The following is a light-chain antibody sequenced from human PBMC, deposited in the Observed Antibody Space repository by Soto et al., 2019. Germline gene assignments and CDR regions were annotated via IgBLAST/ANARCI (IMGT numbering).Light chain of an antibody. J-gene: IGKJ4*01. CDR3: QQYDKLPFT. V-gene: IGKV1-33*01. Sequence: DIQMTQSPSSLSASVGDRVTITCQASQDVSNYLSWYQQKPGKAPKLLIYAASNLETGVPLRFSGSGYGTHFTFPISSLQPEDIATYYCQQYDKLPFTFGGGSNVEIK. CDR1: QDVSNY. CDR2: AAS.